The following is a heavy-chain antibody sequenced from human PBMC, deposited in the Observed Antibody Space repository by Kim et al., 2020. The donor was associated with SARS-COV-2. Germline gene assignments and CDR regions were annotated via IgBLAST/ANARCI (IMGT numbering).Heavy chain of an antibody. Sequence: SETLSLTCTVSGGSISSSAYYWGLIRQPPGKGLEWIGSIYYSGSTYYNPSLKSRVTMSVDTSKNQFSLKLSSVTAADTAVYYCASLPAWAGSKQQIGYFDYWGQGTLVPVSS. CDR1: GGSISSSAYY. V-gene: IGHV4-39*01. CDR2: IYYSGST. J-gene: IGHJ4*02. D-gene: IGHD6-13*01. CDR3: ASLPAWAGSKQQIGYFDY.